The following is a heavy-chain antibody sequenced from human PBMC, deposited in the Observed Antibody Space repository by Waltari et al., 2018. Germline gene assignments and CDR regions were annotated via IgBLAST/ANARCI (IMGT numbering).Heavy chain of an antibody. D-gene: IGHD6-19*01. Sequence: QVQPVESGGGVVQPGESLRLSFVASGFHFSSYGMHWVRQAPGKGLEWVAFIHYDANNKYYADSVKGRFTISRDTSNLYLQMSSLRAEDTAVYFCAKEVPGAGAFDIWGQGTRVTVSS. CDR2: IHYDANNK. CDR3: AKEVPGAGAFDI. V-gene: IGHV3-30*02. CDR1: GFHFSSYG. J-gene: IGHJ3*02.